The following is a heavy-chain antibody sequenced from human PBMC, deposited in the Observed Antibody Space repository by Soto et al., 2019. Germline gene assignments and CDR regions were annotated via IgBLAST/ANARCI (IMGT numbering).Heavy chain of an antibody. V-gene: IGHV4-30-4*01. CDR3: ARAFRTVTTPKDAFDI. D-gene: IGHD1-7*01. J-gene: IGHJ3*02. CDR1: GGSISSGDYY. CDR2: IYYSGST. Sequence: PSEALSLTCTVSGGSISSGDYYWSWIRQPPGKGLEWIGYIYYSGSTYYNPSLKSRVTISVDTSKNQFSLKLSSVTAADTAVYYCARAFRTVTTPKDAFDIWGQGTMVTVSS.